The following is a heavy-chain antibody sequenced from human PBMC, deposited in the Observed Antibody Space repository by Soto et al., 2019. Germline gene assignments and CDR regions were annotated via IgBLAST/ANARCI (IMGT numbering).Heavy chain of an antibody. CDR3: ARGDLSSIAARGNYYYYGMDV. Sequence: QVPLVQSGAEVKKPGSSVKVSCKASGGTFSSYAISWVRQAPGQGLEWMGGIIPIFGTANYAQKFQGRVTITADESTSTAYMELSSLRPEDTAVYYCARGDLSSIAARGNYYYYGMDVWGQGTTVTVSS. CDR1: GGTFSSYA. D-gene: IGHD6-6*01. CDR2: IIPIFGTA. V-gene: IGHV1-69*01. J-gene: IGHJ6*02.